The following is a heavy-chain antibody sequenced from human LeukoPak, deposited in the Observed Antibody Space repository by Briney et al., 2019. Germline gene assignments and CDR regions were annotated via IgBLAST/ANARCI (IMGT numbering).Heavy chain of an antibody. D-gene: IGHD1-26*01. V-gene: IGHV3-23*01. CDR1: GFTFSSYV. CDR3: ARDGRGSYYHADY. Sequence: GGSLRLSCAASGFTFSSYVMNWVRQGPEKGLEWVSAISASGGATYYADSVKGRFTISRDNSKNTLYLQMNSLRAEDTAVYYCARDGRGSYYHADYWGQGTLVTVSS. CDR2: ISASGGAT. J-gene: IGHJ4*02.